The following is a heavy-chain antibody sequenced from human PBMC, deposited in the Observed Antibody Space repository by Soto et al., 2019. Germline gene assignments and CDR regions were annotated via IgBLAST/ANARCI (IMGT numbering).Heavy chain of an antibody. V-gene: IGHV3-23*01. CDR3: ANGESSGWPAFDY. D-gene: IGHD6-19*01. CDR2: ISATDGGT. CDR1: GFTFSTYA. Sequence: EVQLLESGGGLVQPGGPLGLPCAASGFTFSTYAMSWARQAPGKGLEWVSTISATDGGTYYADSVTGRFTISRDNSKNTLSLQMNSLRADVTAVYYCANGESSGWPAFDYWGQGTLVTVSS. J-gene: IGHJ4*02.